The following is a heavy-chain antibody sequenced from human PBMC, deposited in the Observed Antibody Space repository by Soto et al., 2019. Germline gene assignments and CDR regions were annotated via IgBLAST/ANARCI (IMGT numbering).Heavy chain of an antibody. CDR1: GFTFSSYA. CDR2: ISYDGSNK. CDR3: AREGRAVAGIFDY. J-gene: IGHJ4*02. Sequence: QVQLVEFGGGVVQPGRSLRLSCAASGFTFSSYAMHWVRQAPGKGLEWVAVISYDGSNKYYADSVKGRFTISRDNSKNTLYLQMNSLRAEDTAVYYCAREGRAVAGIFDYWGQGTLVTVSS. D-gene: IGHD6-19*01. V-gene: IGHV3-30-3*01.